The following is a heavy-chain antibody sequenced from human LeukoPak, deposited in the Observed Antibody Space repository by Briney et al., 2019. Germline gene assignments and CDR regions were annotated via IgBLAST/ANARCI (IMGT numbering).Heavy chain of an antibody. J-gene: IGHJ4*02. Sequence: GGSLRLSCAASGFTFSNYAMNWVRQAPGKGLEWVSGISRGGTTTYHADSVKGRFTISRDNSKNTLYLQMIRLRVEDTALYYCARDGVVVIPTYDYWGQGTLATVSS. CDR3: ARDGVVVIPTYDY. D-gene: IGHD2-21*01. V-gene: IGHV3-23*01. CDR1: GFTFSNYA. CDR2: ISRGGTTT.